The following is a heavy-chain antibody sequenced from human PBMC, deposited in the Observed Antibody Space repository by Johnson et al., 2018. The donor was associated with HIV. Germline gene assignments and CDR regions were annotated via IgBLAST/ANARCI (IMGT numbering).Heavy chain of an antibody. CDR2: IRYDGSNK. CDR3: ANLGDYSGLNGFDI. CDR1: GFTFSSYG. V-gene: IGHV3-30*02. D-gene: IGHD4-23*01. Sequence: VHLVESGGGVVQPGGSLRLSCAASGFTFSSYGMHWVRQAPGKGLEWVAFIRYDGSNKYYADSMKGRLTISRDNSKNTLYLQINSLRTEDTAVYYCANLGDYSGLNGFDIWGQGTMVTVSS. J-gene: IGHJ3*02.